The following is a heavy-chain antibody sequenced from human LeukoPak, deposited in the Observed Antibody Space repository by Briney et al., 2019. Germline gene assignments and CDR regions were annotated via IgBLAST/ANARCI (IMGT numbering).Heavy chain of an antibody. CDR1: GFTFSSYA. Sequence: GGSLRLSCAASGFTFSSYAMIWVRQAPGKGLEWVSAISGSGGSIYYADSVKGRFTISRDNSKTTLYLQMNSLRAEDTAVYYCAKTQDIVVVVAPRWFDPWGQGTLVTVSS. D-gene: IGHD2-15*01. J-gene: IGHJ5*02. CDR2: ISGSGGSI. V-gene: IGHV3-23*01. CDR3: AKTQDIVVVVAPRWFDP.